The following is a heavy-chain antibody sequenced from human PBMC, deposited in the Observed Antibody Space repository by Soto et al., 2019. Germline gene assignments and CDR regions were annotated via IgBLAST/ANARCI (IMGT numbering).Heavy chain of an antibody. V-gene: IGHV1-8*01. CDR2: LNPNSGNT. J-gene: IGHJ6*03. CDR1: GYTFTSYA. D-gene: IGHD4-17*01. CDR3: AKYGEAKCHAGECYYYYYIDV. Sequence: QVQLVQSGAEVKKPGASVKVSCKASGYTFTSYAINWVRQATGQGLEWMGWLNPNSGNTGYAQKFQGRVTMTRNTSISTAYMELSSLRSEDTAVYYCAKYGEAKCHAGECYYYYYIDVWGKGTTVTVSS.